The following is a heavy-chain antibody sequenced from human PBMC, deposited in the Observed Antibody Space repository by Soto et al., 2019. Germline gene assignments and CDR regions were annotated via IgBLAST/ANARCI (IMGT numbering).Heavy chain of an antibody. Sequence: PGGSLRLSCAASGFAFSTYAMTGVRQAPGKGLEWVSVISGSGGSSYYAASVKGRFTISRDNSKNKLFLQMNGLRAEDTAVYYCAKVTKRAAAGRYEYYKYGMDVWGQGTTVTVSS. CDR2: ISGSGGSS. J-gene: IGHJ6*02. CDR3: AKVTKRAAAGRYEYYKYGMDV. CDR1: GFAFSTYA. D-gene: IGHD6-13*01. V-gene: IGHV3-23*01.